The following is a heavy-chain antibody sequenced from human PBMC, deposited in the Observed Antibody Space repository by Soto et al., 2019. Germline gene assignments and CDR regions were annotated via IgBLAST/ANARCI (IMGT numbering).Heavy chain of an antibody. CDR1: GGSIRSYY. Sequence: KPSETLSLTCAVSGGSIRSYYWSWIRQPPGKGLEWIGYIYYSGNTNYNPSLKSRVTISVDTSKNQFSLKMSSVTAADTAVYYCARRGELRGYSYMDVWGKGTTVTVSS. J-gene: IGHJ6*03. CDR2: IYYSGNT. D-gene: IGHD1-7*01. V-gene: IGHV4-59*08. CDR3: ARRGELRGYSYMDV.